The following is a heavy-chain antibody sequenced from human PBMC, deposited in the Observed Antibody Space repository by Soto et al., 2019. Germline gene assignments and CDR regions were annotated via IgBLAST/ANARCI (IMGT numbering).Heavy chain of an antibody. D-gene: IGHD1-26*01. CDR2: ISTDGSNK. CDR3: VRDFHSGSYFFDY. V-gene: IGHV3-30-3*01. CDR1: AFVFNAYA. Sequence: HPGGSLRLSCAASAFVFNAYAMHWVRQTPAQGLEWVAVISTDGSNKFYADSVKGRFNSSRDNSKNTLYLEMTSLREEGTAMYYCVRDFHSGSYFFDYCVQGTLDTVSS. J-gene: IGHJ4*02.